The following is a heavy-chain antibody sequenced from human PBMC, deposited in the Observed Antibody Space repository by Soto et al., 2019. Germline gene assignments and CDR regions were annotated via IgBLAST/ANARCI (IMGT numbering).Heavy chain of an antibody. CDR2: ISAYNGNT. D-gene: IGHD3-16*02. CDR3: ASTSVSHDAFDI. CDR1: GYNFTSYG. Sequence: ASVKVSCKVSGYNFTSYGISWVRQAPGQGLEWMGWISAYNGNTNYAQKLQGRVTMTTGTSTSTAYMELRSLRSDDTAVYYCASTSVSHDAFDIWGQGTMVTVSS. J-gene: IGHJ3*02. V-gene: IGHV1-18*01.